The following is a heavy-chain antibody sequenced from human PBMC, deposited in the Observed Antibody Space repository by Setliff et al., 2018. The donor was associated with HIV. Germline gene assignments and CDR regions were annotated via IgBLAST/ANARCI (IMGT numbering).Heavy chain of an antibody. CDR1: GFTFSSYG. CDR2: IWYDGSNK. J-gene: IGHJ4*02. D-gene: IGHD3-22*01. CDR3: ARLDFFDSSTYPPYDS. Sequence: GGSLRLSCAASGFTFSSYGMHWVRQAPGKGLEWVAVIWYDGSNKYYGDSVKGRFTISRDNSKNTLYLQMNRLRAEDTAMYYCARLDFFDSSTYPPYDSWGQGTLVTVSS. V-gene: IGHV3-33*01.